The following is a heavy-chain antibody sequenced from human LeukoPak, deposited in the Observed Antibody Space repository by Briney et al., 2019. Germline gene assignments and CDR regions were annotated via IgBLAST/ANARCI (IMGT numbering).Heavy chain of an antibody. D-gene: IGHD2-21*02. CDR2: ISGSGGST. CDR3: AKDWTSGGDYAITVDY. CDR1: GFTFSSYA. V-gene: IGHV3-23*01. Sequence: GGSLRLSCAASGFTFSSYAMSWVRQAPGKGLEWVSAISGSGGSTYYADSVKGRFTISRDNSKNTLYLQMNSLRAEDTAVYYCAKDWTSGGDYAITVDYWGQGTLVTVSS. J-gene: IGHJ4*02.